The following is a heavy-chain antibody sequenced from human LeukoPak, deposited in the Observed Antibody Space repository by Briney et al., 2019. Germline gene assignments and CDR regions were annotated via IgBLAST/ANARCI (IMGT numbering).Heavy chain of an antibody. CDR2: IYPDDSDT. Sequence: GESLKISCKGSGYSFTSYWIGWVRQMPGKGLEWMGIIYPDDSDTRYSPSFQGQVTISADKSISTAYLQWSSLKASDTAMYYCASTVTTPLGAFDIWGQGTMVTVSS. CDR1: GYSFTSYW. J-gene: IGHJ3*02. CDR3: ASTVTTPLGAFDI. V-gene: IGHV5-51*01. D-gene: IGHD4-17*01.